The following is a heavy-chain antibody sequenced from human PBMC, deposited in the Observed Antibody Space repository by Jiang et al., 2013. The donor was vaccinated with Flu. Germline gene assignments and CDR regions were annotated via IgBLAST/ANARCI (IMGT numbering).Heavy chain of an antibody. CDR3: AREEGELRAFDI. J-gene: IGHJ3*02. CDR2: IWYDGSNK. CDR1: GFTFSSYG. D-gene: IGHD1-26*01. Sequence: QLLESGGGVVQPGRSLRLSCAASGFTFSSYGMHWVRQAPGKGLEWVAVIWYDGSNKYYADSVKGRFTISRDNSKNTLYLQMNSLRAEDTAVYYCAREEGELRAFDIWGQGTMVTVSS. V-gene: IGHV3-33*01.